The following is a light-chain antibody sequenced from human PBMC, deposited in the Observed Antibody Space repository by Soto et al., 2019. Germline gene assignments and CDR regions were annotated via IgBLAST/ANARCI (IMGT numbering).Light chain of an antibody. CDR2: GAS. Sequence: EIVMTQSPATLSVSPGERATLSCRASQSVSSNLAWYQQKPGQAPRLLIYGASTRATGIPARFSGSGSGTDFTLTISSLQSEDFAVYYCQHYNNWPLTFGGGTKVDI. V-gene: IGKV3-15*01. CDR3: QHYNNWPLT. CDR1: QSVSSN. J-gene: IGKJ4*01.